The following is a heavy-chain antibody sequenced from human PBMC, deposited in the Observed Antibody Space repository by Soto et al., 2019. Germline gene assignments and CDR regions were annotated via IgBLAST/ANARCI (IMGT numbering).Heavy chain of an antibody. CDR1: GFTFSSYA. CDR3: AKDGGGYFVLWFGDV. Sequence: GESLKISCAASGFTFSSYAMSWVRQAPGKGLEWVSAISGSGGSTYYADSVKGRFTISRDNSKNTLYLQMNSLRAEDTAVYYCAKDGGGYFVLWFGDVWGQGTTVTVSS. CDR2: ISGSGGST. D-gene: IGHD3-10*01. J-gene: IGHJ6*02. V-gene: IGHV3-23*01.